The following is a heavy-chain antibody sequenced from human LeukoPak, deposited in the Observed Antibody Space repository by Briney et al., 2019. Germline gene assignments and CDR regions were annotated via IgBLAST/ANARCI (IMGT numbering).Heavy chain of an antibody. CDR3: ARTLSYYYDSSDYFDY. CDR1: GFTFSSYW. Sequence: GGSLRLSCAASGFTFSSYWMSWVRQAPGKGLEWVANIKQDGSEKYYVDSVKGRFTISRDNAKNSLYLQMNSLRAEDTAVYYCARTLSYYYDSSDYFDYWGQGTLVTVSS. D-gene: IGHD3-22*01. V-gene: IGHV3-7*01. J-gene: IGHJ4*02. CDR2: IKQDGSEK.